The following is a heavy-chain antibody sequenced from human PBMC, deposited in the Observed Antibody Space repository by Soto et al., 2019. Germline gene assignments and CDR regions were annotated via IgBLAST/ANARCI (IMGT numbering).Heavy chain of an antibody. CDR1: GGSISSGDYY. Sequence: SETLSLTCTVSGGSISSGDYYWGWIRQPPGKGLEWIGYIYYSGSTYYNPSLKSRVTISVDTSKNQFSLKLSSVTAADTAVYYCARGTYPNGFDPWGQGTLVTVSS. CDR3: ARGTYPNGFDP. J-gene: IGHJ5*02. V-gene: IGHV4-30-4*01. CDR2: IYYSGST.